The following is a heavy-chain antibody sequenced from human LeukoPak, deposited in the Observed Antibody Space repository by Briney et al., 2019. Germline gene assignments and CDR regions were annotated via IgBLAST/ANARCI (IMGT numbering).Heavy chain of an antibody. Sequence: GGPLTLPCPPSDFTFSSLWMSWARQARGKGRQWVANINQVGSEKYYVGSVKGRFTNSRDNAKNSLYLQMNSLRAEDTAVYYCARITLVHGMDVWGQGTTVAVSS. CDR2: INQVGSEK. CDR3: ARITLVHGMDV. CDR1: DFTFSSLW. J-gene: IGHJ6*02. V-gene: IGHV3-7*01. D-gene: IGHD3-10*01.